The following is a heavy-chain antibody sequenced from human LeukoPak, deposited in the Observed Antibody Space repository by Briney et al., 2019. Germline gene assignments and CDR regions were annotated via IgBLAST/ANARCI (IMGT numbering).Heavy chain of an antibody. CDR3: ARLSYDILTGYSYYFDY. CDR1: GGSFSGYY. Sequence: PSETLSLTCAVYGGSFSGYYWGWIRQPPGKGLEWIGSIYYSGSTYYNPSLKSRVTIPVDTSKNQFSLKLSSVTAADTAVYYCARLSYDILTGYSYYFDYWGQGTLVTVSS. D-gene: IGHD3-9*01. J-gene: IGHJ4*02. V-gene: IGHV4-39*01. CDR2: IYYSGST.